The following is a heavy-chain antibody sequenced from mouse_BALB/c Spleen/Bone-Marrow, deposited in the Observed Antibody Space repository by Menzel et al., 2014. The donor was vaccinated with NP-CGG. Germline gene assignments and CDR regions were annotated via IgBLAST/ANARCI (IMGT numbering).Heavy chain of an antibody. CDR1: GYIFTSYW. V-gene: IGHV1-76*01. Sequence: VQVVESGAELVRPGASVKLSCKTSGYIFTSYWIHWVKQRSGRGLEWIARIYPGSGSTYYNEKFEGKATLTADKSSSTAYMQLSSLKSEDSAVYFCASGVTTGWFVYWGQGTLVTVSA. D-gene: IGHD2-2*01. CDR3: ASGVTTGWFVY. J-gene: IGHJ3*01. CDR2: IYPGSGST.